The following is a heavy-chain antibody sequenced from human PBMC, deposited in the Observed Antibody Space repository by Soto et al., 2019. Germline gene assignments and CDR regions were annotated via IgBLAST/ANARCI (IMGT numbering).Heavy chain of an antibody. J-gene: IGHJ3*02. Sequence: ASVKVSCKASGYTFTSYGISWVRQAPGQGLEWMGWISAYNGNTNYAQKLQGRVTMTTDTSTSTAYMELRSLRSDDTAVYYCARETMIVVVPVASDAFDIWGQGTMVTV. V-gene: IGHV1-18*01. CDR1: GYTFTSYG. CDR2: ISAYNGNT. CDR3: ARETMIVVVPVASDAFDI. D-gene: IGHD3-22*01.